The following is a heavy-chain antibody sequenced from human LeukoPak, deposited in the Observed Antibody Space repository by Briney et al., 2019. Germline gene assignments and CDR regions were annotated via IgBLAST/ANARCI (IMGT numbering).Heavy chain of an antibody. D-gene: IGHD3-3*01. J-gene: IGHJ5*02. V-gene: IGHV4-4*09. Sequence: SETLSLTCTVSGGSISSYYWSWIRQPPGKGLEWIGYIYTSGSTNYNPSLKSRVTISVDTSKNQFSLKLSSVTAADTAVYYCARHQYDFRSGSANWFDPWGQGTLVTVSS. CDR2: IYTSGST. CDR1: GGSISSYY. CDR3: ARHQYDFRSGSANWFDP.